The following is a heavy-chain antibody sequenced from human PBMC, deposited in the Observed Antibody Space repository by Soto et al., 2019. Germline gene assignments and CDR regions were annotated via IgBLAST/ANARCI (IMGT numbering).Heavy chain of an antibody. V-gene: IGHV3-66*01. CDR2: IYSGGST. J-gene: IGHJ5*02. CDR1: GFAVSNNY. Sequence: VQLVESGGGLVQPGGSLRLSCAVSGFAVSNNYMNWVRQAPGKGLEWVSVIYSGGSTYYADAENGRFTTSRDNYKTAYYHQMSLRPAEETAYYFGTGRSNKDIPPPPCDLWGQGTLVTVSS. CDR3: TGRSNKDIPPPPCDL. D-gene: IGHD2-2*02.